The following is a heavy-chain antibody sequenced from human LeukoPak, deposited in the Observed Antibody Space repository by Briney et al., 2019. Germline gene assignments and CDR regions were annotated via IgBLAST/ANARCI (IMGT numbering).Heavy chain of an antibody. Sequence: PGGSLRLSCAASGFTFSNYWLSWVRQAPGKGLEWVAKINQDGSEKYYVDSVKGRFNISRDNAKNSLYLQMNSLRAEDRAVYYCARDGVVVAATFYYYGKDVWGQGTTVTVSS. J-gene: IGHJ6*02. V-gene: IGHV3-7*03. D-gene: IGHD2-15*01. CDR1: GFTFSNYW. CDR3: ARDGVVVAATFYYYGKDV. CDR2: INQDGSEK.